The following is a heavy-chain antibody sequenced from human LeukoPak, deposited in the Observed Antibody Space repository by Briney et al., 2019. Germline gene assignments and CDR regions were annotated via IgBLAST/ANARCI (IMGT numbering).Heavy chain of an antibody. D-gene: IGHD3-22*01. CDR2: IYYSGST. V-gene: IGHV4-59*01. CDR3: ARSLGYGSGGYFHGYFDF. J-gene: IGHJ4*02. Sequence: SETLSLACTVSGGSISSYYWSWIRQPPGKGLEWIGHIYYSGSTNYNPSLKSRVTISVDTPKNQFSLKLSSVTAADTAVYYCARSLGYGSGGYFHGYFDFWGQGTLVTVSS. CDR1: GGSISSYY.